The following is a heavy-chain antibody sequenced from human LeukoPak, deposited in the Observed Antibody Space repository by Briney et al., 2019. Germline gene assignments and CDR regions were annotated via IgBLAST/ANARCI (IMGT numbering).Heavy chain of an antibody. CDR2: IYYSGST. D-gene: IGHD5-18*01. CDR1: GGSISSYY. CDR3: ACTPYSYGSSGHNWFDP. V-gene: IGHV4-59*12. J-gene: IGHJ5*02. Sequence: PSETLSLTCTVSGGSISSYYWSWIRQPPGKGLEWIGYIYYSGSTNYNPSLKSRVTISVDTSKNQFSLKLSSVTAADTAVYYCACTPYSYGSSGHNWFDPWGQGTLVTVSS.